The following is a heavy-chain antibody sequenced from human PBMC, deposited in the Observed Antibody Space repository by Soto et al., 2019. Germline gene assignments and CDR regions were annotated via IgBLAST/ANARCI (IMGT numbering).Heavy chain of an antibody. Sequence: GSLRLSCAASGFTFSSYGMHWVRQAPDKGLEWVAVIWYDGSNKYYADSVKGRFTISRDNSKNTLYLQMNSLRAEDTAVYYCARDGTAAARDAFDIWGQGTMV. CDR2: IWYDGSNK. D-gene: IGHD6-13*01. CDR3: ARDGTAAARDAFDI. V-gene: IGHV3-33*01. J-gene: IGHJ3*02. CDR1: GFTFSSYG.